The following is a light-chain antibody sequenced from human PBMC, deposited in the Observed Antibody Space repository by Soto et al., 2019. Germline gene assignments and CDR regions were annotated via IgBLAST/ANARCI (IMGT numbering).Light chain of an antibody. CDR3: AAWDDSLNGRV. Sequence: QSVLTQPPSASGTPGQRVTISCSGSSSSIGSNTVHWYQQLPGTAPKLLIYGHNQGPSGVTDRFSGSKSGTSASLAISGLQSEDEADYYCAAWDDSLNGRVFGGGTKLTVL. V-gene: IGLV1-44*01. J-gene: IGLJ2*01. CDR2: GHN. CDR1: SSSIGSNT.